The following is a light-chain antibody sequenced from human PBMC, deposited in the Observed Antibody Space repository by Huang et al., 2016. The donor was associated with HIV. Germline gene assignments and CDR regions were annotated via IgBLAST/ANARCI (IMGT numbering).Light chain of an antibody. CDR1: QSLLDSDDGNTY. Sequence: DIVMTQTPLSLPVTPGEPASISCRSSQSLLDSDDGNTYWDWYLQEPGQSPQRLIHTRSYRASGVPDRFSGSGSGTEFTLKISRVEAEDVGVYYCMQRIDFITFGQGTRLEIK. J-gene: IGKJ5*01. CDR2: TRS. CDR3: MQRIDFIT. V-gene: IGKV2-40*01.